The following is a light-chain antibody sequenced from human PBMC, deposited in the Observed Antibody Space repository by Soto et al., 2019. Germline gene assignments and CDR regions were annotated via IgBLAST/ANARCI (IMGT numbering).Light chain of an antibody. V-gene: IGKV3-15*01. J-gene: IGKJ1*01. CDR2: GAS. CDR3: EQYEDWPLT. Sequence: EIVMTQSPATLSVSPGERATLSCRASQTVRINIAWYQQRPGQAPRLLIYGASTRVTGIPARFSGTGSGTEFTLTISSLQSEDFAVYYCEQYEDWPLTFGQGTKVEIK. CDR1: QTVRIN.